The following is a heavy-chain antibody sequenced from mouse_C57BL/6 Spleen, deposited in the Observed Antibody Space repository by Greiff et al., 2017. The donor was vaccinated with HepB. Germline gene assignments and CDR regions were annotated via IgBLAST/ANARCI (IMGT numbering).Heavy chain of an antibody. V-gene: IGHV1-19*01. D-gene: IGHD4-1*01. CDR2: INPYNGGT. Sequence: EVQLQQSGPVLVKPGASVKMSCKASGYTFTDYYMNWVKQSHGKSLEWIGVINPYNGGTSYNQKFKGKATLTVDKSSSTAYMELNSLTSEDSAVYDCARNWDDWYFDVWGTGTTVTVSS. CDR3: ARNWDDWYFDV. J-gene: IGHJ1*03. CDR1: GYTFTDYY.